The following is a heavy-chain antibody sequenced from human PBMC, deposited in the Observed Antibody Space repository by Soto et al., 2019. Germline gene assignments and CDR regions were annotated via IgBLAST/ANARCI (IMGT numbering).Heavy chain of an antibody. V-gene: IGHV4-31*03. J-gene: IGHJ6*02. CDR2: IYYSGST. CDR3: ATRTDYYYGSGSLGGMDV. Sequence: QVQLQESGPGLVKPSQTLSLTCTVSGGSISSGSYYWSRIRQLPGKGLEWIGYIYYSGSTYYNPSLKSRVTISVDTSKNQFSLKLNSVTAADTGVYYCATRTDYYYGSGSLGGMDVWGQGTTVTVSS. CDR1: GGSISSGSYY. D-gene: IGHD3-10*01.